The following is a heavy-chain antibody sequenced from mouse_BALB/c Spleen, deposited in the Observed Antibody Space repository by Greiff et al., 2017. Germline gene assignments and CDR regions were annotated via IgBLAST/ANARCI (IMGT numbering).Heavy chain of an antibody. V-gene: IGHV14-3*02. CDR1: GFNIKDTY. CDR3: ASERVYYGILAMDY. Sequence: VQLKQSGAELVKPGASVKLSCTASGFNIKDTYMHWVKQRPEQGLEWIGRIDPANGNTKYDPKFQGKATITADTSSNTAYLQLSSLTSEDTAVYYCASERVYYGILAMDYWGQGTSVTVSS. CDR2: IDPANGNT. J-gene: IGHJ4*01. D-gene: IGHD1-1*01.